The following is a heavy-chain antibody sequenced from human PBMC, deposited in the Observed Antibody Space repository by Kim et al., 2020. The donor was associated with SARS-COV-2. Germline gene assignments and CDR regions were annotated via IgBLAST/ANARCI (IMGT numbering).Heavy chain of an antibody. CDR1: GYTFTSYG. CDR3: VRESRSSGYYV. V-gene: IGHV1-18*01. J-gene: IGHJ4*02. D-gene: IGHD3-22*01. CDR2: ISAYNGNT. Sequence: ASVKVSCKASGYTFTSYGISWVRQAPGQGLEWMGWISAYNGNTNYAQKLQGRVTMTTDTSTSTAYMELMSRRSDDTAVYYCVRESRSSGYYVWGQGTLVTFSS.